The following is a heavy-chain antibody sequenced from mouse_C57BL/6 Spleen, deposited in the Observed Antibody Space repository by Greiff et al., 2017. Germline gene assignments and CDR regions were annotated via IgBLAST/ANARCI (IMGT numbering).Heavy chain of an antibody. CDR1: GYTFTSYT. D-gene: IGHD1-1*01. CDR2: INPSSGYT. V-gene: IGHV1-4*01. CDR3: ARNYGSSYDFDY. Sequence: LQESGAELARPGASVKMSCKASGYTFTSYTMHWVKQRPGQGLEWIGYINPSSGYTKYNQKFKDKATLTADKSSSTAYMQLSSLTSEDSAVYYCARNYGSSYDFDYWGQGTTLTVSS. J-gene: IGHJ2*01.